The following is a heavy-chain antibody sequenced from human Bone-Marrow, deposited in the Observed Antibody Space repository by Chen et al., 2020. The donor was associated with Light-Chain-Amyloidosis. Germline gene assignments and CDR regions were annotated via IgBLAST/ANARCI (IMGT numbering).Heavy chain of an antibody. Sequence: EVQLVESGGGLVQPGGSLRLSCAASGFTFSSYEMNWVRQAPGKGLEWVSYISSSGSTIYYADSVKGRFTISRDNAKNSLYLQMNSPRAEDTAVYYCARSCGAQLVHGAFDIWGQGTMVTVSS. D-gene: IGHD6-6*01. CDR1: GFTFSSYE. V-gene: IGHV3-48*03. J-gene: IGHJ3*02. CDR2: ISSSGSTI. CDR3: ARSCGAQLVHGAFDI.